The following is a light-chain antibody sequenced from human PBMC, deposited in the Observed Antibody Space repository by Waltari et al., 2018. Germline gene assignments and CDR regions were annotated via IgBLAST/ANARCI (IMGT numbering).Light chain of an antibody. CDR1: QGISDS. Sequence: DIQMTQSPSSLSASVGDRVTITCRASQGISDSLDWYQQKPGKVPKLLIYAASTLQSGVPSRFSGSGSGADFTLTISSLQPEDVATYYCLKYYTAPWTFGQGTKVEIK. J-gene: IGKJ1*01. V-gene: IGKV1-27*01. CDR3: LKYYTAPWT. CDR2: AAS.